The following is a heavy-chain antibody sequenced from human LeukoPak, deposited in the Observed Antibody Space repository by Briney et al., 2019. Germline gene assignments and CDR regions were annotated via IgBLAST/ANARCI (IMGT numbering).Heavy chain of an antibody. CDR1: GFMFRSYW. CDR2: IKQGGSEI. CDR3: ARDKSIPNLDAFDI. Sequence: PGGSLRLSCAAPGFMFRSYWMTWVRQAPGKGLEWVANIKQGGSEINYLDSVRGRFTISRDDTRNSLYLQMNSLRVEDTAVYYCARDKSIPNLDAFDIWGQGTIVSVSS. D-gene: IGHD1-14*01. J-gene: IGHJ3*02. V-gene: IGHV3-7*05.